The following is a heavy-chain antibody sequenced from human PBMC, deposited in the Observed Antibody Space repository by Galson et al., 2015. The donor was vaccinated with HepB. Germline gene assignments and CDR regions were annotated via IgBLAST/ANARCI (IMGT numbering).Heavy chain of an antibody. CDR3: TKDPSA. V-gene: IGHV3-64D*06. Sequence: SLRLSCAASGFTFSSFAMQWVRQAPGKGLEYVSAISSNGINTYYADSMKGRFTISRDSSKNTLYLQMISLRAEDTAVYYCTKDPSAWGQGTLVTVSS. J-gene: IGHJ5*02. CDR2: ISSNGINT. CDR1: GFTFSSFA.